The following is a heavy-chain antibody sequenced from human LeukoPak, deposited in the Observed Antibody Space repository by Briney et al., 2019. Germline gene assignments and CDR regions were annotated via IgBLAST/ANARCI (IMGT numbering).Heavy chain of an antibody. J-gene: IGHJ1*01. CDR2: IHPGDSDT. CDR3: ARSERDPFRENSPFSEYFQH. CDR1: GYSFTSYW. V-gene: IGHV5-51*01. D-gene: IGHD1-1*01. Sequence: GESLKISCKGSGYSFTSYWIGWVRQMPGKGLEWMGIIHPGDSDTRYSPSFQGQATISADKSISTAYLQWSSLKASDTAMYYCARSERDPFRENSPFSEYFQHWGQGTLVTVSS.